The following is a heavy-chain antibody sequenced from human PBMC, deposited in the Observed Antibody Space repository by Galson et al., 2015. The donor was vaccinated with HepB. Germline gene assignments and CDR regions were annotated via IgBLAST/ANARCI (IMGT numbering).Heavy chain of an antibody. CDR2: IIPILGIA. CDR3: ARLDSSGYSPD. Sequence: SVKVSCKASGGTFSSYTISWVRQAPGQGLEWMGRIIPILGIANYAQKFQGRVTITADKSTSTAYMELSSLRSEDTAVYYCARLDSSGYSPDWGQGTLVTVSS. CDR1: GGTFSSYT. V-gene: IGHV1-69*02. J-gene: IGHJ4*02. D-gene: IGHD3-22*01.